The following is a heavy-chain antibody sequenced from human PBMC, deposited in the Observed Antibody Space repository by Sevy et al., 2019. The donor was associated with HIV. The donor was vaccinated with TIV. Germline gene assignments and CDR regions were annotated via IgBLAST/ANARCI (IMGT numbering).Heavy chain of an antibody. Sequence: GGSLRLSCVGSGFIFSNYDMHWVRQRTGKGLEWVASIGTLADTFYPDSVKGLFTISRENAKNSLFLQMNDLRVGDTAVYFCTRNGILPYGSGKAFDIWGRGTTVTVSS. D-gene: IGHD3-10*01. J-gene: IGHJ3*02. CDR1: GFIFSNYD. CDR2: IGTLADT. CDR3: TRNGILPYGSGKAFDI. V-gene: IGHV3-13*01.